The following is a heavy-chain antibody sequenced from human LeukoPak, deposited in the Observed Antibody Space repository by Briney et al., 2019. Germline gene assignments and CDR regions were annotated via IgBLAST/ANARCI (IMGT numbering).Heavy chain of an antibody. Sequence: PGGSLRLSCAASGFTFDDYGMSWVRQVPGKGLEWVSSISSSSSYIYYADSVKGRFTISRDNAKNSLYLQMNSLRAEDTAVYYCARAAYGLDYWGQGTLVTVSS. J-gene: IGHJ4*02. CDR3: ARAAYGLDY. D-gene: IGHD3-10*01. CDR1: GFTFDDYG. V-gene: IGHV3-21*01. CDR2: ISSSSSYI.